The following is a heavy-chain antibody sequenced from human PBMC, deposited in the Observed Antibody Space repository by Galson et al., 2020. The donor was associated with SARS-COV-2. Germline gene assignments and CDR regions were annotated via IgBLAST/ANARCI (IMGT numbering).Heavy chain of an antibody. CDR3: ARGGSLYCGGDGYPAGGDPSPFNGTDV. D-gene: IGHD2-21*02. V-gene: IGHV3-13*01. J-gene: IGHJ6*02. CDR2: IGTRGDT. CDR1: GFTLTSHD. Sequence: GESLKISCAASGFTLTSHDMHWVRQVTGKGLEWVSAIGTRGDTYYADSVKGRFTVSRESAKNFLYLQMNGLRAGDPAVYYCARGGSLYCGGDGYPAGGDPSPFNGTDVWGRGTTVTVSS.